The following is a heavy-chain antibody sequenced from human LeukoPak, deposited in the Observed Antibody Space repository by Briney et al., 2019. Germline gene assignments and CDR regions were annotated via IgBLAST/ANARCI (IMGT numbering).Heavy chain of an antibody. CDR1: GGSISSYY. D-gene: IGHD1-26*01. CDR3: ARDLVGATPYGMDV. Sequence: PSETLSLTCTVSGGSISSYYWSWIRQPPGKGLEWIGYIYSSGSTNYNPSLKSRVTISVDTSKNQFSLKLSSVTAADTAVYYCARDLVGATPYGMDVWGQGTTVTVSS. V-gene: IGHV4-59*01. CDR2: IYSSGST. J-gene: IGHJ6*02.